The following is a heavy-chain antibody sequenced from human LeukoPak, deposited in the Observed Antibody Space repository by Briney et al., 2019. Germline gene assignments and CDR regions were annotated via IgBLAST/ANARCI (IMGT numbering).Heavy chain of an antibody. D-gene: IGHD3-9*01. CDR2: ISAYNGNT. Sequence: GASVKVSCKVSGYTLTELSMHWVRQAPGQGLEWMGWISAYNGNTNYAQKLQGRVTMTTDTSTSTAYMELRSLRSDDTAVYYCARHSGPGLRYFDRLHYYYYYMDVWSKGTTVTVS. V-gene: IGHV1-18*01. J-gene: IGHJ6*03. CDR3: ARHSGPGLRYFDRLHYYYYYMDV. CDR1: GYTLTELS.